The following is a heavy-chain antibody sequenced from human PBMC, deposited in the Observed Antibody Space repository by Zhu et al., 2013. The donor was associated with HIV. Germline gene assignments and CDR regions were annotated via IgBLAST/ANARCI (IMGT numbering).Heavy chain of an antibody. CDR3: ARTRMGAGYWSDY. D-gene: IGHD2-8*02. V-gene: IGHV1-2*02. J-gene: IGHJ4*02. CDR1: GYTFTGYY. CDR2: IRPLSDGT. Sequence: QVQLVQSGAEVKKPGASVKVSCKASGYTFTGYYMHWVRQAPGQGLEWMGWIRPLSDGTIYEQKFRGRVTMTSDTSINTAYMELSGLTSADTAVYYCARTRMGAGYWSDYWGQGTLVTVSS.